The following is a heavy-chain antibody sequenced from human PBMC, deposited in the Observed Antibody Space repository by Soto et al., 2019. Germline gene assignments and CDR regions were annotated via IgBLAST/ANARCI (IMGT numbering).Heavy chain of an antibody. CDR3: AREKSYGYADY. J-gene: IGHJ4*02. Sequence: ASMKVSCKTSGGTFSTYTITWVRQATGQGLEWMGWMNPNSGNTGYAQKFQGRVTMTRNTSISTAYMELSSLRSDDTAVYYCAREKSYGYADYWGQGTLVTVSS. CDR2: MNPNSGNT. D-gene: IGHD5-18*01. CDR1: GGTFSTYT. V-gene: IGHV1-8*02.